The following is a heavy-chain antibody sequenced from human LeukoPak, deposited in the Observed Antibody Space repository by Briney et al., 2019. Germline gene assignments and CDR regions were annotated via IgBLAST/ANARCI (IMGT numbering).Heavy chain of an antibody. CDR2: INPNSGGT. CDR1: GYTFTGYY. J-gene: IGHJ4*02. Sequence: GASVKVSCKASGYTFTGYYMHWVRQAPGQGLEWMGWINPNSGGTNYAQKFQGRVTMTRDTSISTAYMELSRLRSDDTAVYYCARDPIDGDYAAPFDYWGQGTLVTVSS. CDR3: ARDPIDGDYAAPFDY. V-gene: IGHV1-2*02. D-gene: IGHD4-17*01.